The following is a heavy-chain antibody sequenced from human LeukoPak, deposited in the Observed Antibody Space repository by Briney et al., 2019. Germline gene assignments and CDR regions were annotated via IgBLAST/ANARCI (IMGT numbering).Heavy chain of an antibody. Sequence: SETLSLTCTVSGGSISSSSYYWGWIRQPPGKGLEWIGSIYYSGSTYYNPSLKSRVTISVDTSKNQFSLKLSSVTAADTAVYYCASLPTNYGDYVFRSWGQGTLVTVSS. V-gene: IGHV4-39*07. D-gene: IGHD4-17*01. J-gene: IGHJ5*02. CDR1: GGSISSSSYY. CDR2: IYYSGST. CDR3: ASLPTNYGDYVFRS.